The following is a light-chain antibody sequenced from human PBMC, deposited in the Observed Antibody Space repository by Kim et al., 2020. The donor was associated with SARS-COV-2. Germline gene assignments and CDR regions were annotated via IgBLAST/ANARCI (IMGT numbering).Light chain of an antibody. V-gene: IGKV3-15*01. CDR1: QSVRTN. Sequence: EIVMTQSPATLSVSLGERATLSCRASQSVRTNLAWYQQKPGQAPRLLVYGASTRATGVPARFSGSGSGTEFTFTISSLQSEDFAVYYCQQYNDWPPYTFGQGTKLEI. CDR3: QQYNDWPPYT. CDR2: GAS. J-gene: IGKJ2*01.